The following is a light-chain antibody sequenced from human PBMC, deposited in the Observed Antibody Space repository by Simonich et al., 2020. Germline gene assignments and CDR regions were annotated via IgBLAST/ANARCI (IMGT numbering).Light chain of an antibody. CDR2: KAS. CDR3: QQYNSYSHT. V-gene: IGKV1-5*03. Sequence: DIQMTQSPSTLSASVGDRVTITCRARQSISSWLAWYQQKPGKAPKLLIYKASSLESGVPSRFSGSGSGTEFTLTISSLQPDEFATYYCQQYNSYSHTFGQGTKLEIK. CDR1: QSISSW. J-gene: IGKJ2*01.